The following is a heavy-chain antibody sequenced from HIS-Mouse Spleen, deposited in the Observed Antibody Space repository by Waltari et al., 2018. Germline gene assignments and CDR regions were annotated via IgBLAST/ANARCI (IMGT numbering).Heavy chain of an antibody. J-gene: IGHJ4*02. V-gene: IGHV1-2*02. CDR1: GYAFTGYY. CDR3: ARDGGGYSGYDYAHYFDY. D-gene: IGHD5-12*01. CDR2: INPNSGGT. Sequence: QVQLVQSGAEVKKPGASVKVSCKASGYAFTGYYMHWVRQAPGQGLEWMGWINPNSGGTNYAQKFQGRVTMTRDTSISTAYMELSRLRSDDTAVYYCARDGGGYSGYDYAHYFDYWGQGTLVTVSS.